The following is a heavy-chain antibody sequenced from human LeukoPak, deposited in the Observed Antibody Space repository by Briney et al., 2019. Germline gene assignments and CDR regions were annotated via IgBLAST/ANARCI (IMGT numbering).Heavy chain of an antibody. CDR3: ARDYGDLSYYIDY. Sequence: SVKVSCKASGYTFTGYYMHWVRQAPGQGLEWMGRINPNSGGTNYAQKFQGRVTMTRDTSISTAYMELSRLRSDDTAVYYCARDYGDLSYYIDYWGQGTLVTVSS. CDR2: INPNSGGT. V-gene: IGHV1-2*06. J-gene: IGHJ4*02. D-gene: IGHD4-17*01. CDR1: GYTFTGYY.